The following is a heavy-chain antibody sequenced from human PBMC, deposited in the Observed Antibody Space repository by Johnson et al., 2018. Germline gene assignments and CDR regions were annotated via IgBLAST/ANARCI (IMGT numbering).Heavy chain of an antibody. D-gene: IGHD3-10*01. CDR2: IGTAGDT. CDR1: GFTFSSYD. Sequence: EVQLVESGGGLVQPGGSLRLSCAASGFTFSSYDMHWVRQATGKGLEWVSAIGTAGDTYYPGSVKGRFTISRENAKNSLYLQMNSLRAGDTAVYYCARELGDRSGAFDIWGQGTMVTVSS. J-gene: IGHJ3*02. V-gene: IGHV3-13*01. CDR3: ARELGDRSGAFDI.